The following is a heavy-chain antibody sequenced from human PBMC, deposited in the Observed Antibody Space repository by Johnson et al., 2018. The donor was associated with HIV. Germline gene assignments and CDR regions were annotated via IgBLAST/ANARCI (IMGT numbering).Heavy chain of an antibody. J-gene: IGHJ3*02. Sequence: MLLVESGGGLVQPGGSLRLSCAASGFTVTNKYMSWVRKAPGKGLAWVSVMYGGGSTYHADSVKGRFRLSRDNSKNTLYLQMNSLRAEDTAVYYCARDLGPDGAFDIWGQGTMVTVSS. CDR3: ARDLGPDGAFDI. V-gene: IGHV3-66*01. CDR2: MYGGGST. D-gene: IGHD5-24*01. CDR1: GFTVTNKY.